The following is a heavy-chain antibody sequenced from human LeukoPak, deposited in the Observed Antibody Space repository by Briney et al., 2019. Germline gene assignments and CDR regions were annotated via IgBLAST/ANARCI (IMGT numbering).Heavy chain of an antibody. Sequence: QPGGSLRLSCAASGFTFSSYDMHWVRHATRKGLEWVSAIGIAGDTYYSGSVKGRFTISRENAKNFLYLQMNSLRAGDTAVYYCARGNILTGYDCWGQGTLVTVSS. CDR2: IGIAGDT. V-gene: IGHV3-13*04. CDR1: GFTFSSYD. CDR3: ARGNILTGYDC. J-gene: IGHJ4*02. D-gene: IGHD3-9*01.